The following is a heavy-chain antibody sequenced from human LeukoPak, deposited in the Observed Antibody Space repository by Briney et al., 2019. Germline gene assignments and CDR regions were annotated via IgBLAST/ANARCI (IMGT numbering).Heavy chain of an antibody. CDR2: ISGSGGST. J-gene: IGHJ4*02. V-gene: IGHV3-23*01. Sequence: PGGSLRLSCAASGFTFSSYAMSWVRQAPGKGLGWVSAISGSGGSTYYADSVKGRFTISRDNSKNTLYLQMNSLRAEDTAVYYCAKDLHYDFWSGYYIIGDYWGQGTLVTVSS. CDR1: GFTFSSYA. D-gene: IGHD3-3*01. CDR3: AKDLHYDFWSGYYIIGDY.